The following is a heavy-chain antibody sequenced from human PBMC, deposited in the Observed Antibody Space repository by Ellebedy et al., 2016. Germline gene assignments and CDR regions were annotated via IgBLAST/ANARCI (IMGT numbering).Heavy chain of an antibody. CDR2: ISWNSGSI. CDR3: AKARSLRITLPYYFDY. Sequence: SLKISXAASGFTFDDYAMHWVRQVPGKGLEWVSGISWNSGSIGYADSVKGRFTISRDNAKNSLYLQMNSLRPEDTALYYCAKARSLRITLPYYFDYWGQGTLVTVSS. V-gene: IGHV3-9*01. J-gene: IGHJ4*02. CDR1: GFTFDDYA. D-gene: IGHD3-16*01.